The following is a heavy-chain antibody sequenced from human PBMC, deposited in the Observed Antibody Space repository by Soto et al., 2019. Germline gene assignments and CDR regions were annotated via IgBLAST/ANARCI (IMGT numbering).Heavy chain of an antibody. CDR1: GFTFSSYA. CDR3: ARDIFFTGYYPPLDRWGWEH. CDR2: ISYDGEDK. V-gene: IGHV3-30*03. J-gene: IGHJ2*01. Sequence: LRLSCAASGFTFSSYAMHWVRQAPGKGLEWVAVISYDGEDKDYVESVKGRFTISRDNSKNTLYLQTSGLRPEDTALYYCARDIFFTGYYPPLDRWGWEHRGR. D-gene: IGHD3-9*01.